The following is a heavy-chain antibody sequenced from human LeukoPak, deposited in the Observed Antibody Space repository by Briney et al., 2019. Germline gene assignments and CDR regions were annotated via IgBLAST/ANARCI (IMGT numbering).Heavy chain of an antibody. Sequence: SGGYMFYADSVKGRFIISRDNAKDSLYLQMNSLRAEDTAVYYCAKYYGDYYYYYYMDVWGKGTTVTVSS. V-gene: IGHV3-21*04. CDR3: AKYYGDYYYYYYMDV. CDR2: SGGYM. D-gene: IGHD4-17*01. J-gene: IGHJ6*03.